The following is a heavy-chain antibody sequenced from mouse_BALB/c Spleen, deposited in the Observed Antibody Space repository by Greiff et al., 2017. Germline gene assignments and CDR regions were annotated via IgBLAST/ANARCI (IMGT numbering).Heavy chain of an antibody. CDR3: ARKMITYYYAMDY. V-gene: IGHV2-2*02. CDR1: GFSLTSYG. J-gene: IGHJ4*01. CDR2: IWSGGST. Sequence: QVHVKQSGPGLVQPSQSLSITCTVSGFSLTSYGVHWVRQSPGKGLEWLGVIWSGGSTDYNAAFISRLSISKDNSKSQVFFKMNSLQANDTAIYYCARKMITYYYAMDYWGQGTSVTVSS. D-gene: IGHD2-4*01.